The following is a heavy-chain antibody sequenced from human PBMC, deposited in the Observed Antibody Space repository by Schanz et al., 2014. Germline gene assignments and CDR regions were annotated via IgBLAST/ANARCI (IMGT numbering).Heavy chain of an antibody. CDR1: GCTFTSYG. V-gene: IGHV1-18*01. D-gene: IGHD3-3*01. Sequence: QVQLVQSGAEVKKPGASVKVSCKASGCTFTSYGISWVRQAPGQGLEWMGWISAYNGNTKYPQKLQGRVTMTTDTSTSTAYMELRSLRSDDTAVYYCARDRRFFDRDDLYYFDSWGQGTLVTVSS. CDR3: ARDRRFFDRDDLYYFDS. CDR2: ISAYNGNT. J-gene: IGHJ4*02.